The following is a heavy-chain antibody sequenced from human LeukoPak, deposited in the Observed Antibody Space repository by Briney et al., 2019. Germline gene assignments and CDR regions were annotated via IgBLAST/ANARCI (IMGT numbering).Heavy chain of an antibody. Sequence: PGGSLRLSCAASGFTFSSYAMSWVRQAPGKGLEWVSAISGSGGSTYYADSVKGRFTISRDNSKNTLYLQMNSLSAEDTAVYYCAKVAGEQWLAWELDYWGQGTLVTVSS. D-gene: IGHD6-19*01. J-gene: IGHJ4*02. CDR1: GFTFSSYA. CDR2: ISGSGGST. CDR3: AKVAGEQWLAWELDY. V-gene: IGHV3-23*01.